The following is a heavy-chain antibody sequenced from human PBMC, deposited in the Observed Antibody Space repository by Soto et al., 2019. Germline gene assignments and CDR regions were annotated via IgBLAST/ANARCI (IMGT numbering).Heavy chain of an antibody. CDR2: ISGSGGST. Sequence: PGGSMRLSCAACGFTVSSYAVSWVRQAPGKGLEWVSAISGSGGSTYYADSVKGRFTISRDNSKNTLYLQMNSLRAEDTAVYYCAKRSTYYNGSGSYDFAYWGQGTLVTVSS. J-gene: IGHJ4*02. CDR1: GFTVSSYA. CDR3: AKRSTYYNGSGSYDFAY. V-gene: IGHV3-23*01. D-gene: IGHD3-10*01.